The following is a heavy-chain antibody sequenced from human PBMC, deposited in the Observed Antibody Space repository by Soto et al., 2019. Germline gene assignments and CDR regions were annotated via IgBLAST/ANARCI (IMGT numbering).Heavy chain of an antibody. D-gene: IGHD5-12*01. CDR3: ASQSVRGYDYGLSF. Sequence: YILWSLQSKRKGLEWMGIINPSGGSTSYAQKFQGRVTMTRDTSTSTVYMELSSLRSEDTAVYYCASQSVRGYDYGLSFWSQGTLVTVSS. CDR1: Y. CDR2: INPSGGST. V-gene: IGHV1-46*03. J-gene: IGHJ4*02.